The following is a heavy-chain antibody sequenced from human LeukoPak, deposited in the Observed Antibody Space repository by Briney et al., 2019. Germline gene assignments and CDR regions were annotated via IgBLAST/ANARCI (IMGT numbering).Heavy chain of an antibody. J-gene: IGHJ3*02. V-gene: IGHV3-64*01. D-gene: IGHD2-8*01. CDR2: ISSNGGST. CDR3: ARDRCTNGVCYRAFDI. CDR1: GFTFSSYA. Sequence: GGSLRLSCAASGFTFSSYAMHWVRQAPGKGLEYVSAISSNGGSTYYANSVKGRSTISRDKSKNTLYLQMGSLRAEDMAVYYCARDRCTNGVCYRAFDIWGQGTMVTVSS.